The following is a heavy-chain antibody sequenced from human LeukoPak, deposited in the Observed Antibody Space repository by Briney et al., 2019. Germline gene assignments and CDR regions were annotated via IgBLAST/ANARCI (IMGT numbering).Heavy chain of an antibody. CDR3: AIAVCGSYCEDAFDI. J-gene: IGHJ3*02. Sequence: PGGSLRLSCAAYGFTFSSYAMHWVRQAPGKGLEYVSAIGSNGGSTYYANSVKGRFTISRDNSTITLYLQMGSLRAEDMAVYYCAIAVCGSYCEDAFDIWGQGTMVTVSS. CDR1: GFTFSSYA. D-gene: IGHD1-26*01. CDR2: IGSNGGST. V-gene: IGHV3-64*01.